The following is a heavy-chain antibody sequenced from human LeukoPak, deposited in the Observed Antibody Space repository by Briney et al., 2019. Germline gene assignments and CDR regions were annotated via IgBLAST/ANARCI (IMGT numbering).Heavy chain of an antibody. J-gene: IGHJ4*02. CDR3: AKSGPGYSSSWYMSY. D-gene: IGHD6-13*01. CDR1: GFTFSSYA. CDR2: ISGSGGST. V-gene: IGHV3-23*01. Sequence: GGSLRLSCAASGFTFSSYAMSWVRQAPGKGLEWVSAISGSGGSTYYADSVKGRFTISRDNSKNTLYLQMNSLRDEDTAVYYCAKSGPGYSSSWYMSYWGQGTLVTVSS.